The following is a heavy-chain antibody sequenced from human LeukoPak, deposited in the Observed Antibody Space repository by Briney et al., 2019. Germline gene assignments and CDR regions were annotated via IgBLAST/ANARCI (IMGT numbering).Heavy chain of an antibody. J-gene: IGHJ5*02. V-gene: IGHV4-59*01. CDR2: IYYSGST. CDR3: AKSAVRGLEGRFDP. D-gene: IGHD3-10*01. CDR1: GGSISSYY. Sequence: SETLSLTCTVSGGSISSYYWSWIRQPPGKGLEWIGYIYYSGSTNYNPSLKCRVTISIDTSKNQFSLKLSSVTAADTAVYYCAKSAVRGLEGRFDPWGQGTLVTVSS.